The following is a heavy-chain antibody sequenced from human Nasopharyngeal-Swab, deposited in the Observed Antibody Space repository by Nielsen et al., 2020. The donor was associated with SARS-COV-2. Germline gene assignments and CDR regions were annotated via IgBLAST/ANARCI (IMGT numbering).Heavy chain of an antibody. D-gene: IGHD3-10*01. Sequence: GESLKISCAASGFTLSSYWMHWVRQAPGKGLEWVSSISSSSSYIYYADSLKGRFTISRDNAKNSLYLQMNSLRAEDTAVYYCAPTVGGDYWGQGTLVTVSS. J-gene: IGHJ4*02. CDR3: APTVGGDY. V-gene: IGHV3-21*01. CDR2: ISSSSSYI. CDR1: GFTLSSYW.